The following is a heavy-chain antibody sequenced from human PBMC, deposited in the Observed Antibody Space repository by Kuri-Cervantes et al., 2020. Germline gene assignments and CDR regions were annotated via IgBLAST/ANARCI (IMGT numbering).Heavy chain of an antibody. Sequence: GGSLRLSCAGSGFTFSDYYMSWIRQAPGKGLEWVSYISSGATTIYYADSVKGRFTISRDNAKNTLYLQMNSLRAEDTAVYYCAKETTGYSYGNLDYWGQGTLVTVSS. CDR2: ISSGATTI. CDR3: AKETTGYSYGNLDY. CDR1: GFTFSDYY. D-gene: IGHD5-18*01. V-gene: IGHV3-11*04. J-gene: IGHJ4*02.